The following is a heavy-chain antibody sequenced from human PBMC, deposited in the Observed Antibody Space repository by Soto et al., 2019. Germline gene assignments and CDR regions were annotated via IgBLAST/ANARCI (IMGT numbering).Heavy chain of an antibody. CDR3: ACRYFYGSGSLWYYYYYMDV. V-gene: IGHV1-8*01. J-gene: IGHJ6*03. CDR1: GYTFTSYD. D-gene: IGHD3-10*01. CDR2: MNPNSGNT. Sequence: ASVKVSCKASGYTFTSYDINWVRQATGQGLEWMGWMNPNSGNTGYAQKFQGRVTMTRNTSISTAYMELSSLRSEDTAVYYCACRYFYGSGSLWYYYYYMDVWGKGTTVTVSS.